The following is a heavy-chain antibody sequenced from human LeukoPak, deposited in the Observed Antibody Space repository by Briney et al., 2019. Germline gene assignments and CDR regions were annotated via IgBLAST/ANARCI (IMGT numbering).Heavy chain of an antibody. CDR1: GYTFTSYG. Sequence: ASVKVSCKASGYTFTSYGISWVRQAPGQGLEWMGWISAYNGNTNYAQKLQGRVIMTTDTSTSTAYMELRSLRSDDTAVYYCARALAIAVAADFDYWGQGTLVTVSS. CDR3: ARALAIAVAADFDY. J-gene: IGHJ4*02. V-gene: IGHV1-18*01. D-gene: IGHD6-19*01. CDR2: ISAYNGNT.